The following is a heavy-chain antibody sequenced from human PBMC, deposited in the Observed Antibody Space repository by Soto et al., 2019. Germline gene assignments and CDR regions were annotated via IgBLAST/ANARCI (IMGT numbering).Heavy chain of an antibody. CDR1: GGSFSGYH. CDR3: ARGSGRGNGWGTYFYYGMDV. J-gene: IGHJ6*02. CDR2: INHSGST. V-gene: IGHV4-34*01. D-gene: IGHD6-19*01. Sequence: QVQLQQWGAGLLKPSETLSLTCAVYGGSFSGYHWSWIRQPPGKGLEWTGEINHSGSTSYNPSLKSRVTISVDTSKNQFALKVTSVTAADTAAYYCARGSGRGNGWGTYFYYGMDVWGQGTTGTVSS.